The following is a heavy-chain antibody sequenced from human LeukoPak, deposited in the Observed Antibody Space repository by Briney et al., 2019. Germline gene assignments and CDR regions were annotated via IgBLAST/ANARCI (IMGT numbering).Heavy chain of an antibody. J-gene: IGHJ5*02. V-gene: IGHV4-39*01. CDR3: ARRVITIFGVDAHRFDP. D-gene: IGHD3-3*01. CDR1: GGSISSSSYY. CDR2: IYYSGST. Sequence: SETLSLTCTVSGGSISSSSYYWGWIRQPPGKGLEWIGSIYYSGSTYYNPSLKSRVTISVDTSKNQFSLKLSSVTAADTAVYYCARRVITIFGVDAHRFDPWGQGTLVTVSS.